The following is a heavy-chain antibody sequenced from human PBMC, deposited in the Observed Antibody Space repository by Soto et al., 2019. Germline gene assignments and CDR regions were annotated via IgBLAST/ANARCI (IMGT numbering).Heavy chain of an antibody. CDR3: ASMYYHDTSGSGPL. V-gene: IGHV4-34*01. CDR1: GGSFSGYY. D-gene: IGHD3-22*01. CDR2: INHSGST. Sequence: SETLSLTCAVYGGSFSGYYWSWIRQPPGKGLEWIGEINHSGSTNYNPSLKSRITISVDTSKNQFSLKLSSVTAADTAVYYCASMYYHDTSGSGPLWGQGTLVTVSS. J-gene: IGHJ4*02.